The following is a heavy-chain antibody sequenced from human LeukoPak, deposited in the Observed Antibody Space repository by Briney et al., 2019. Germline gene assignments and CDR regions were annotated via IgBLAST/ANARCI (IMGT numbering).Heavy chain of an antibody. CDR2: ISSSSSYI. Sequence: GGSLRLSCAASGFTFSSYSMNWVRQAPGKGLEWVSSISSSSSYIYYADSVKDRFTISRDNAKNSLYLQMNSLRAEDTAVYYCARAGSQTGYYYYMDVWGKGTTVTVSS. J-gene: IGHJ6*03. CDR1: GFTFSSYS. CDR3: ARAGSQTGYYYYMDV. V-gene: IGHV3-21*01. D-gene: IGHD1-26*01.